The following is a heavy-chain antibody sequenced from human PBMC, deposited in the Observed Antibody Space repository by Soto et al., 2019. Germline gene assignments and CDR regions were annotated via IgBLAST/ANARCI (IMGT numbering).Heavy chain of an antibody. Sequence: QVQLVESGGGVVQPGRSLRLSCAASGFTFSSYGMHWVRQAPGTGLEWVAVISYDGSNKYYADSVKGRFTISRDNSKNTLYLQMNSLRAEDTAVYYCAKDDYGDYFDYWGQGTLVTVSS. CDR3: AKDDYGDYFDY. V-gene: IGHV3-30*18. CDR2: ISYDGSNK. J-gene: IGHJ4*02. D-gene: IGHD4-17*01. CDR1: GFTFSSYG.